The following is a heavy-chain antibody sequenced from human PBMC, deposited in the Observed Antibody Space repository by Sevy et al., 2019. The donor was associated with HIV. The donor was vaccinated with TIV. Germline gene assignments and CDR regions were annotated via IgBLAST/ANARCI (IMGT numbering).Heavy chain of an antibody. CDR2: ISYDGSNK. D-gene: IGHD6-19*01. CDR1: GFTFSSYA. Sequence: GGSLRLSCAASGFTFSSYAMHWVRQAPGKGLEWVAVISYDGSNKYYAHSVKGRFTISRDNSKNTLYLQMNSLRAEDTAVYYCARDPETSSGWYYYYYGMDVWGQGTTVTVSS. V-gene: IGHV3-30-3*01. CDR3: ARDPETSSGWYYYYYGMDV. J-gene: IGHJ6*02.